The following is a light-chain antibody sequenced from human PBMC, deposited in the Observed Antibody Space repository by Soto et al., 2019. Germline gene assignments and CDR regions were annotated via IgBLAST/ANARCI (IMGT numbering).Light chain of an antibody. J-gene: IGLJ1*01. CDR2: DDN. CDR1: SSNIGGNS. CDR3: GSWDSSLSAYV. V-gene: IGLV1-51*01. Sequence: VLTQPPSVSAAPGQKVTISCSGSSSNIGGNSVSWYQQLPGTAPKLLIYDDNKRPSGIPDRFSGSKSGTSATLGITGFQTGDEADYYCGSWDSSLSAYVLGTGTKV.